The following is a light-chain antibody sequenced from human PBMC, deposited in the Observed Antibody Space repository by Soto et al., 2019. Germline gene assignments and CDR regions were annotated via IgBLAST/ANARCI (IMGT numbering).Light chain of an antibody. CDR1: SSDVGGYNY. J-gene: IGLJ1*01. Sequence: QSALTQPASVSGSPGQSISISCTGTSSDVGGYNYVSWYQQYSGKAPKLMIYAVTDRPSGISNRFSASKSGNTASLTISGLQAEDEADYYCCSYTSSGTYVFGTRTKVTVL. CDR2: AVT. CDR3: CSYTSSGTYV. V-gene: IGLV2-14*01.